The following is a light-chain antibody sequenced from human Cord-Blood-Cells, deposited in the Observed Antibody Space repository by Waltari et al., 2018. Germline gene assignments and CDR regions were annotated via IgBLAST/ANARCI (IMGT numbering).Light chain of an antibody. J-gene: IGLJ3*02. CDR1: SSNTGSTY. CDR3: AAWDDSLSGRV. Sequence: VLTQPPSASGTPGQRVTISGSASSSNTGSTYLHWYQQPPGTAPKRLIYRNNERPSGVPDRFSGSKSGTSASRAISGLRSEDEADYYCAAWDDSLSGRVFGGGTKLTV. V-gene: IGLV1-47*01. CDR2: RNN.